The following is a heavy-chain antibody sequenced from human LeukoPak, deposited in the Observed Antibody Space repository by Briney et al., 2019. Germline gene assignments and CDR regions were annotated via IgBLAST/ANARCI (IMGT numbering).Heavy chain of an antibody. D-gene: IGHD3-22*01. CDR1: GGTFSSYA. CDR3: ARGRVVNNYYYYMGV. J-gene: IGHJ6*03. Sequence: ASVKVSCKASGGTFSSYAISWVRQAPGQGLEWMGGIIPIFGTANYAQKFQGRVTITADESTSTAYMELSSLRSEDTAVYYCARGRVVNNYYYYMGVWGKGTTVTVSS. CDR2: IIPIFGTA. V-gene: IGHV1-69*13.